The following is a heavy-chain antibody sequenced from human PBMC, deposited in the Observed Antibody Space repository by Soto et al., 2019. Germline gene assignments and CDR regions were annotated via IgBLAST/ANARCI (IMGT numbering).Heavy chain of an antibody. V-gene: IGHV3-23*01. CDR3: AKDLVEDIVLMVYAIPDAFAI. D-gene: IGHD2-8*01. CDR2: ISGSGGST. J-gene: IGHJ3*02. CDR1: GFAFSSCA. Sequence: GGSLRLSGAASGFAFSSCAMSWVRQAPGKGLEWVSAISGSGGSTYYADSVKGRFTISRDNSKNTLYLQMNSLRAEDTAVYYCAKDLVEDIVLMVYAIPDAFAIWGQGTMVTVSS.